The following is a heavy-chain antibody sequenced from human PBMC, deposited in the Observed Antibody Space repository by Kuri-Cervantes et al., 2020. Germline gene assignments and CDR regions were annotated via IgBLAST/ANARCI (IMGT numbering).Heavy chain of an antibody. V-gene: IGHV3-7*01. D-gene: IGHD1-26*01. CDR2: VKHDGSEK. CDR1: GFTFSSYA. J-gene: IGHJ4*02. Sequence: GESLKISCAASGFTFSSYAMHWVRQAPGKGLEWVANVKHDGSEKYYVDSVKGRFTISRDNSENSLYLQMNSLRAEDTAVYYCARERVGGTDYFDYWGQGTLVTVSS. CDR3: ARERVGGTDYFDY.